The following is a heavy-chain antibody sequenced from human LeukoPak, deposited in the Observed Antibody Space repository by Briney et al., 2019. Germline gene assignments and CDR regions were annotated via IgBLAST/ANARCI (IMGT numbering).Heavy chain of an antibody. CDR1: GYSISSGYY. D-gene: IGHD5-18*01. Sequence: SETLSLTCTVSGYSISSGYYWGWIRQPPGKRLEWIGSIYHSGSTNYNPSLKSRVTMSVDKSKNQFSLKLSSVTAADTAVFYCARRRYNYGFDSWGQGPWSPSPQ. CDR3: ARRRYNYGFDS. CDR2: IYHSGST. V-gene: IGHV4-38-2*02. J-gene: IGHJ4*02.